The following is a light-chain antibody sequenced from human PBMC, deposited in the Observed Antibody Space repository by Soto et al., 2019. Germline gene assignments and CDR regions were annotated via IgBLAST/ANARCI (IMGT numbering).Light chain of an antibody. CDR2: DTS. V-gene: IGKV1-39*01. CDR1: HSISSY. CDR3: QPSYSTPLT. Sequence: DIQMTQSPSSLSASVGDRVTITCRASHSISSYLNWYQQKPGKAPKLLIYDTSSLHSGVPTRFSGSGSVTDFTLTVSSLQPEDFATYYCQPSYSTPLTLGGGTKVEIK. J-gene: IGKJ4*01.